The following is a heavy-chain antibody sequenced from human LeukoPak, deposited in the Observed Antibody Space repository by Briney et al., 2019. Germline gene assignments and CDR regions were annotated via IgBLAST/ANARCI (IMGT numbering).Heavy chain of an antibody. CDR1: GFTFSSYA. J-gene: IGHJ4*02. CDR3: AGLTYGLDY. V-gene: IGHV3-64*01. CDR2: ISSNGGST. Sequence: GGSLRLSCAASGFTFSSYAMHWVRQAPGKGVEYVSAISSNGGSTYYANSVKGRFTISRDNSKNTLYLQMGSLRAEDTAVYYCAGLTYGLDYWGQGTLVTVSS. D-gene: IGHD4-17*01.